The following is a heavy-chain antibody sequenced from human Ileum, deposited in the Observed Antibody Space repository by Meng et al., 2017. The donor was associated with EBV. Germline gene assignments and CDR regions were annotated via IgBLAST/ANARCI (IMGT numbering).Heavy chain of an antibody. J-gene: IGHJ5*02. CDR3: ARDSNGDYGWVDP. V-gene: IGHV4-30-4*01. CDR1: GDPLFNGGHY. Sequence: QVHLQESGPGLVMPSQXLSLTCTVSGDPLFNGGHYSTWLRQPPGKGLEWIGYIFYTGSTYYNPSLKSRVTISLELSKNQFSLNLTSVTAADTAVYYCARDSNGDYGWVDPWGQGTLVNVSS. CDR2: IFYTGST. D-gene: IGHD4-17*01.